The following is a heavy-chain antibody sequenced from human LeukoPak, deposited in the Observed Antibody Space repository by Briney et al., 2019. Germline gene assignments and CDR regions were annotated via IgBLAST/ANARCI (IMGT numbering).Heavy chain of an antibody. V-gene: IGHV1-2*02. CDR3: ARDRGAAAGHDAFDI. Sequence: ASVKVSCKGSGYTFTGYYIHWVRQAPGQGLEWMGWISPNSGAIKYAQKFQGRVTMTRDKSISTVYMELDTVTSDDTAVFYCARDRGAAAGHDAFDIWGQGIMVTVSS. J-gene: IGHJ3*02. CDR1: GYTFTGYY. D-gene: IGHD3-10*01. CDR2: ISPNSGAI.